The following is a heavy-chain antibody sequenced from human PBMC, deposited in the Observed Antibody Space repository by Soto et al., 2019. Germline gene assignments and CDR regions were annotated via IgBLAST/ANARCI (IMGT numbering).Heavy chain of an antibody. D-gene: IGHD2-2*01. CDR3: ARDRCTSTSCFFDY. Sequence: PGGSLRLSCGASGFTFSTYWMGWVRQAPGKGLEWVANIKQDGSDKYYVDSVKGRFTISRDSTKNSLYLQMNSLRAEDTAFYYCARDRCTSTSCFFDYWGQGTLVTVSS. V-gene: IGHV3-7*03. CDR1: GFTFSTYW. CDR2: IKQDGSDK. J-gene: IGHJ4*02.